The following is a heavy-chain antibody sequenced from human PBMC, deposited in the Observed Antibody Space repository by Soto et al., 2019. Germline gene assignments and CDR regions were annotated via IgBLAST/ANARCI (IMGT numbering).Heavy chain of an antibody. CDR2: TSYDGSNK. J-gene: IGHJ4*02. D-gene: IGHD4-17*01. CDR1: GFTCMNFS. Sequence: GVSLSLSCACSGFTCMNFSMSWVRQVPGKGLEWVAATSYDGSNKFYADSVKGRFIISRDNSKNTLDLQMNTLRAEDTAVYYCAGVFYGGNSVNNYWGQGTPVTVSS. V-gene: IGHV3-30-3*01. CDR3: AGVFYGGNSVNNY.